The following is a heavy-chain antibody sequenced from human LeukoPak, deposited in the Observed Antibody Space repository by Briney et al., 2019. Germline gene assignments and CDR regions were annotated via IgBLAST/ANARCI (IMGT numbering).Heavy chain of an antibody. CDR3: ARYNEVGYDFWSGYYSPNDAFDI. V-gene: IGHV1-2*02. D-gene: IGHD3-3*01. CDR1: GGTFSSYA. CDR2: INPNSGGT. J-gene: IGHJ3*02. Sequence: ASVKVSCKASGGTFSSYAISWVRQAPGQGLEWMGWINPNSGGTNYAQKFQGRVTMTRDTSISTAYMELSRLRSDDTAVYYCARYNEVGYDFWSGYYSPNDAFDIWGQGTMVTVSS.